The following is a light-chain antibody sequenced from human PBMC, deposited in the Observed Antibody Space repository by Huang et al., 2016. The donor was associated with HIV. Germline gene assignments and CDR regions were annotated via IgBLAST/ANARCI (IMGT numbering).Light chain of an antibody. V-gene: IGKV3-15*01. CDR1: QSVNSN. CDR3: QQYNNWPPWT. Sequence: EIVMTQSPATLSVSPGERATLSCRASQSVNSNLAWYQQKPGQAPRLLIYGASTRATGLPARFSVSGSGTEFTLTISSLQSEDFAVYYFQQYNNWPPWTFGQGTKVEV. J-gene: IGKJ1*01. CDR2: GAS.